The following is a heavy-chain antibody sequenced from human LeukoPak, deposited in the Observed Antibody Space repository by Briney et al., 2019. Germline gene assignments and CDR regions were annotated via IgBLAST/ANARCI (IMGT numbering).Heavy chain of an antibody. CDR1: GYTFTDYY. J-gene: IGHJ6*02. V-gene: IGHV1-2*02. CDR3: ARDLGRKGGRLITMVRGVYYYGMDV. CDR2: INPKRGGT. Sequence: GASVTVSCKASGYTFTDYYIHWVRQAPGQGREWMGWINPKRGGTNYAQKLQGRVTMTTDTSTRTAYMELRSLRSDDTAVYYCARDLGRKGGRLITMVRGVYYYGMDVWGQGTTVTVSS. D-gene: IGHD3-10*01.